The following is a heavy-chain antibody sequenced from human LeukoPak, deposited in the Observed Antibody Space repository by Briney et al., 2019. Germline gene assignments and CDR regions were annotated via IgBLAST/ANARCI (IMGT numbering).Heavy chain of an antibody. V-gene: IGHV3-7*01. CDR3: ARDHFSGCPDY. D-gene: IGHD6-19*01. CDR2: INKDESEK. CDR1: RFTFSDYW. Sequence: PGGSLRLSCAVSRFTFSDYWMRWVRQAPGKGLEWVAAINKDESEKRYVDSVKGRFTISRDNAKNTLYLQMNSLRADDTAVYYCARDHFSGCPDYWGQGTLVTVSS. J-gene: IGHJ4*02.